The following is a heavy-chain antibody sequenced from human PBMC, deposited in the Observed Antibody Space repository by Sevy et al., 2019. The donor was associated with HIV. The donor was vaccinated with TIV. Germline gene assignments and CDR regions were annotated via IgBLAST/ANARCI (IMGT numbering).Heavy chain of an antibody. V-gene: IGHV5-51*01. J-gene: IGHJ4*02. Sequence: GESLKISCQGSGYSFTSHWIGWVRHMPGKGLEWMGIIFPDDSDTRYRPSFQGQVTFSADKSINTPDLQWSSLKASDTAMYYCATSRSGYFDSSGYYIYWGQGTLVTVSS. CDR3: ATSRSGYFDSSGYYIY. D-gene: IGHD3-22*01. CDR1: GYSFTSHW. CDR2: IFPDDSDT.